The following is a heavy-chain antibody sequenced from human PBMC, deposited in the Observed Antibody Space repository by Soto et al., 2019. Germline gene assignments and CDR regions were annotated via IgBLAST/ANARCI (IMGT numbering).Heavy chain of an antibody. CDR3: ARGGPEGPPYCGGDCYAYFDY. V-gene: IGHV1-69*13. CDR1: GGTFSSYA. Sequence: SVKASCKASGGTFSSYAISWVRQAPGQGLEWMGGIIPIFGTANYAQKFQGRVTITADESTSTAYMELSSLRSEDTAVYYCARGGPEGPPYCGGDCYAYFDYWGQGTLVTVSS. D-gene: IGHD2-21*02. CDR2: IIPIFGTA. J-gene: IGHJ4*02.